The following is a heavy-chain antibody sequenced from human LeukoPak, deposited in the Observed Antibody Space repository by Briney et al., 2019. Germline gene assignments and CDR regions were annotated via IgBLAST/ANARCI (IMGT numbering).Heavy chain of an antibody. D-gene: IGHD4-23*01. V-gene: IGHV3-53*01. CDR3: ARDGGDYGGNSWGAFDI. J-gene: IGHJ3*02. CDR1: GFTVSSNY. Sequence: GGSLRLSCAASGFTVSSNYMSWVRKAPGKGLEWVSVIYSGGSTYYADSVKGRFTISRDNSKNTLYLQMNSLRAEDTAVYYCARDGGDYGGNSWGAFDIWGQGTMVTVSS. CDR2: IYSGGST.